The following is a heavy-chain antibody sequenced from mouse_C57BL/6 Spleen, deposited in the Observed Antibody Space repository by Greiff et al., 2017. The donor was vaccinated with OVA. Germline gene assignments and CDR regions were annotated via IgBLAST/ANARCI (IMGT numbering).Heavy chain of an antibody. Sequence: QVQLQQPGTELVKPGASVKLSCKASGYTFTSYWMHWVKQRPGQGLEWIGNINPSNGGTNYNEKFKSKATLTVDKSSSTAYMQLSSLTSEDSAVYYCARSDYYGSSYGWYFDVWGTGTTVTVSS. J-gene: IGHJ1*03. D-gene: IGHD1-1*01. V-gene: IGHV1-53*01. CDR1: GYTFTSYW. CDR2: INPSNGGT. CDR3: ARSDYYGSSYGWYFDV.